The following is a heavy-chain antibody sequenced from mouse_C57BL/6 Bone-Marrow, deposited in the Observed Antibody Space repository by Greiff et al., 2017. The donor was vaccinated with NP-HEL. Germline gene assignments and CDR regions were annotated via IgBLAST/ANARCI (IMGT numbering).Heavy chain of an antibody. J-gene: IGHJ2*01. CDR3: APSCSNYVDY. CDR1: GFTIIDYY. D-gene: IGHD1-1*01. CDR2: IDPEDGET. Sequence: VHVKQSGAELVKPGASVKLSCTASGFTIIDYYMHWVKQRTEQGLEWIGRIDPEDGETKYAPKFQGKATITADTSSNTAYMQLSSLTSEDTAVYYCAPSCSNYVDYWGQGTTLTVSS. V-gene: IGHV14-2*01.